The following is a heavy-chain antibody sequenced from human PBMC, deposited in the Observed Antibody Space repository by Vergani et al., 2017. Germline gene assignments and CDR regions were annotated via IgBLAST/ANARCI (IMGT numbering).Heavy chain of an antibody. J-gene: IGHJ4*02. CDR1: GGSISSGSYY. CDR2: LYTSGST. Sequence: QVQLQESGPGLVKPSQTLSLTCTVSGGSISSGSYYWNWIRQPAGKGLEWIGRLYTSGSTNYNPSLKSRVTISVDTSKNQFSLKLSSVTAADTAVYYCAREYSSSVGFLAYWGQGTLVTVSS. D-gene: IGHD6-6*01. V-gene: IGHV4-61*02. CDR3: AREYSSSVGFLAY.